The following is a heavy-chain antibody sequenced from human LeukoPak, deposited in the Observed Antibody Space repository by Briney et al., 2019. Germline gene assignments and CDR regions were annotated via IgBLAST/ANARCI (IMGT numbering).Heavy chain of an antibody. Sequence: SETLSLTCTVSCASISSGYYYSSWIRQPPGKGLEYIGYIYYGGTYYNPSLKSRVTISVDTSKNQFSLKRSSVTAADTAVYYCARGTWSSSIDYWGQGTLVTVS. CDR1: CASISSGYYY. J-gene: IGHJ4*02. D-gene: IGHD6-6*01. V-gene: IGHV4-30-4*01. CDR2: IYYGGT. CDR3: ARGTWSSSIDY.